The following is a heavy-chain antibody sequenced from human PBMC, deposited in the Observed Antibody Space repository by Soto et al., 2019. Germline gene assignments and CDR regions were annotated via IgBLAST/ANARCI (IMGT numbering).Heavy chain of an antibody. D-gene: IGHD6-6*01. CDR3: ARDRGLGIAARRVIYYYYVMDV. J-gene: IGHJ6*02. CDR1: GFTFSSYA. V-gene: IGHV3-30-3*01. CDR2: ISYDGSNK. Sequence: QVQLVESGGGVVQPGRSLRLSCAASGFTFSSYAMHWVRQAPGKGLEWVAVISYDGSNKYYADSVKGRFTISRDNSKNTLYLQMNSLRAEDTAVYYCARDRGLGIAARRVIYYYYVMDVWGQGTTVTVSS.